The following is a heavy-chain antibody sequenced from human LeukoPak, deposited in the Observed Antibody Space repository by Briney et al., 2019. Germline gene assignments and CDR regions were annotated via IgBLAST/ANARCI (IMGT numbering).Heavy chain of an antibody. V-gene: IGHV1-2*02. CDR3: ARSLSSIAVARYYYYYMDV. CDR1: GYTFTSYY. Sequence: ASVKVSCKASGYTFTSYYIHWVRQAPGQGLEWMGWINPYSGGTNYAQKFQGRVTMTRDTSISTAYMELRSLRSDDTAVYYCARSLSSIAVARYYYYYMDVWGKGTTVTVSS. J-gene: IGHJ6*03. D-gene: IGHD6-19*01. CDR2: INPYSGGT.